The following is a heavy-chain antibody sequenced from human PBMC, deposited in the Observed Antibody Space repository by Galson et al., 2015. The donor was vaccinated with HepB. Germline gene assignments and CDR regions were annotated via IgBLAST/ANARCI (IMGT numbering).Heavy chain of an antibody. V-gene: IGHV3-74*01. CDR1: GFIFSDHW. J-gene: IGHJ5*02. CDR2: ISPDGSVA. Sequence: SLRLSCAASGFIFSDHWMHWVRQAPGKGLIWVSQISPDGSVADSADSVKGRFTISRDNAKNTLYLQMHSLRVEDMAIYYCARDLRPVSGALADLWGQGTLISVSS. CDR3: ARDLRPVSGALADL. D-gene: IGHD6-19*01.